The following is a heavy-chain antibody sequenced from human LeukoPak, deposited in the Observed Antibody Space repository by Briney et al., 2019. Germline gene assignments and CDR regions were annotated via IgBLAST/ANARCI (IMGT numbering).Heavy chain of an antibody. CDR2: IKEDGSEK. CDR3: ARQKAVVVAAATPDEDYGDYVDYYYYMDV. Sequence: GGSLRLSCAASGFTFSRYWMSWVRQAPGKGLEWVANIKEDGSEKYYVDSVKGRLTISRDNAKNSLSLQIKSLRAEDTAVYYCARQKAVVVAAATPDEDYGDYVDYYYYMDVWGKGTTVTVSS. V-gene: IGHV3-7*01. CDR1: GFTFSRYW. J-gene: IGHJ6*03. D-gene: IGHD2-15*01.